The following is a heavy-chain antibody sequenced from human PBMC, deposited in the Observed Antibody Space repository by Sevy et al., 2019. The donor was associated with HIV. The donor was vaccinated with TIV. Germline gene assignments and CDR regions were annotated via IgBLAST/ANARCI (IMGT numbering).Heavy chain of an antibody. CDR3: ARELYYYDSSGSPVDY. V-gene: IGHV3-33*01. D-gene: IGHD3-22*01. CDR2: IWNDGSNK. CDR1: GFTFSSYG. J-gene: IGHJ4*02. Sequence: GGSLRLSCAASGFTFSSYGMHWVRQAPGKGLEWVAVIWNDGSNKYYADSVKGRFTISRDNSKNRLYLQMNSLRAEDTAVYYCARELYYYDSSGSPVDYWGQGTLVTVSS.